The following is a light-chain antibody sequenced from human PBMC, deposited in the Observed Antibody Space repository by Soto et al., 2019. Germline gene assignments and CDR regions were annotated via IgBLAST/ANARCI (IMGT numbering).Light chain of an antibody. J-gene: IGKJ5*01. CDR2: EAS. Sequence: AIQLTQSPSSLSASVRDRVTSTCRASQGITSALAWWQMKPGRAPKLLIYEASILESGVPSRFSGSGSGTDFTLTISSLQPEDFATYCCQQFNNYPLTFGGGTRREIK. V-gene: IGKV1D-13*01. CDR1: QGITSA. CDR3: QQFNNYPLT.